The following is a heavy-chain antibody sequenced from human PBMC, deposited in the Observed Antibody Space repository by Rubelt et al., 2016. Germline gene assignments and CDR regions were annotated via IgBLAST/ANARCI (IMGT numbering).Heavy chain of an antibody. CDR2: ISWNSGNI. Sequence: EVQLVESGGGLVQPGGSLRLSCAASGFSFTSSAMHWVRQAPGKGLEWVSSISWNSGNIAYAESVKGRFTISRDNAKNSLYLQMNSLRAEDTALYYCAKATVGMDVWGQGTTVIVSS. J-gene: IGHJ6*02. CDR1: GFSFTSSA. V-gene: IGHV3-9*01. CDR3: AKATVGMDV.